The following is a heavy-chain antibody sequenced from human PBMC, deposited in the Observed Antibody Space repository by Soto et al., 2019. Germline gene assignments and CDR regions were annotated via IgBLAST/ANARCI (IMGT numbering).Heavy chain of an antibody. J-gene: IGHJ6*02. CDR3: ARVGPGGWELSRRRAYYYGMDV. CDR1: GFTFSSYS. D-gene: IGHD1-26*01. Sequence: GGSLRLSCAASGFTFSSYSMNWVRQAPGKGLEWVSYISSSSSTIYYADSVKGRFTISRDNAKNSLYLQMNSLRDEDTAVYYCARVGPGGWELSRRRAYYYGMDVWGQGTTVTVSS. CDR2: ISSSSSTI. V-gene: IGHV3-48*02.